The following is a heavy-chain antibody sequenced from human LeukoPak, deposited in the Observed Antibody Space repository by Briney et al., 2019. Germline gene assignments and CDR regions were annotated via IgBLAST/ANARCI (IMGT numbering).Heavy chain of an antibody. J-gene: IGHJ4*02. CDR1: GFTVSSNY. CDR3: ARAGSSREYYFDY. V-gene: IGHV3-53*01. Sequence: GGSLRLSCAASGFTVSSNYMSWVRQAPGKGLEWVSVIYSGGSTYYADSVKGRFTISRDNSKNTLYLQMNSLRAEDMAVYYCARAGSSREYYFDYWGQGTLVTVSS. CDR2: IYSGGST. D-gene: IGHD6-13*01.